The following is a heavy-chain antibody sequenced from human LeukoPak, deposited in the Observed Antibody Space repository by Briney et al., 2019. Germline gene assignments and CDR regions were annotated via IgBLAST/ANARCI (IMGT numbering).Heavy chain of an antibody. J-gene: IGHJ4*02. CDR3: AKLAVAATIHDH. Sequence: GGSLRLSCAVSELTFDDYTMHWVRQAPGKGLEWVSGISWDGGSTYYTDSVKGRFAISRDNRKNSLYLQMNRLRTEDTALYFCAKLAVAATIHDHWGQGTLVTVSS. D-gene: IGHD6-19*01. CDR1: ELTFDDYT. CDR2: ISWDGGST. V-gene: IGHV3-43*01.